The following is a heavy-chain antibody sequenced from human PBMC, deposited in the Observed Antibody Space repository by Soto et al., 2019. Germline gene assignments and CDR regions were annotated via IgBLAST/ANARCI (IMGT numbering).Heavy chain of an antibody. J-gene: IGHJ6*02. CDR3: AQSSPLSRIAAAGTVGYGMDV. D-gene: IGHD6-13*01. Sequence: GESLKISCKGSGYSFTSYWISWVRQMPGKGLEWMGRIDPSDSYTNYSPSFQGHVTISADKSISTAYLQWSSLKASDTAMYYCAQSSPLSRIAAAGTVGYGMDVWGQGTTVTVSS. V-gene: IGHV5-10-1*01. CDR2: IDPSDSYT. CDR1: GYSFTSYW.